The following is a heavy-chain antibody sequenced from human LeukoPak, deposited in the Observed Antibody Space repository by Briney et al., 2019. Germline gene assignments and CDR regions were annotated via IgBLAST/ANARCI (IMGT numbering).Heavy chain of an antibody. Sequence: AGGSLRLSCAASGFTFSSYSMNWVRQAPGKGLEWVSYISSSSSTIYYADSVKGRFTISRDNAKNSLYLQMNSLRAEDTAVYYCARDLSSTYDFWSTNRGTGMDVWGQGTTVTVSS. D-gene: IGHD3-3*01. V-gene: IGHV3-48*01. CDR2: ISSSSSTI. CDR1: GFTFSSYS. CDR3: ARDLSSTYDFWSTNRGTGMDV. J-gene: IGHJ6*02.